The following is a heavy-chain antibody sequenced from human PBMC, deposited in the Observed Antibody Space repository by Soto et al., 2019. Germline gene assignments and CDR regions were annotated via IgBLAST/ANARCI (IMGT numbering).Heavy chain of an antibody. V-gene: IGHV3-11*05. CDR3: ARGRGAAADYFDF. CDR1: GFTFSDNY. CDR2: ISSSTSHT. Sequence: QVQLVESGGGLVKPGGSLRLSCAVSGFTFSDNYMTWTRQAPGKGLEWVSYISSSTSHTNYADSVKGRFTISRDNAKNSLFLQMNSLRAEDTAVYYCARGRGAAADYFDFWGQGTLVTVSS. D-gene: IGHD6-13*01. J-gene: IGHJ4*02.